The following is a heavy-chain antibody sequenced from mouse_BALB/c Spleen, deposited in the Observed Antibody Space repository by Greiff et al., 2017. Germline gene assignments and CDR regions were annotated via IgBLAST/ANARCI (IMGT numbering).Heavy chain of an antibody. CDR2: ISSGSSTI. Sequence: EVQRVESGGGLVQPGGSRKLSCAASGFTFSSFGMHWVRQAPEKGLEWVAYISSGSSTIYYADTVKGRFTISRDNPKNTLFLQMTSLRSEDTAMFVWESPPRGGSSGFGGGGQGTRVTVS. CDR1: GFTFSSFG. J-gene: IGHJ3*02. V-gene: IGHV5-17*02. CDR3: ESPPRGGSSGFGG. D-gene: IGHD1-3*01.